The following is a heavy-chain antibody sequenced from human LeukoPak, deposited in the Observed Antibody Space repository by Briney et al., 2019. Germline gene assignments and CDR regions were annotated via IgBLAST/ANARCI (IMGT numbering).Heavy chain of an antibody. CDR3: ARAQYYYYYYMDV. CDR1: GGSISSYY. Sequence: SETLSLTCTVSGGSISSYYWSWIRQPPGKGLEWIGYIYYSGSTNYNPSLKSRVTISVDTSKNQFSQKLSSVTAADTAVYYCARAQYYYYYYMDVWGKGTTVTVSS. CDR2: IYYSGST. V-gene: IGHV4-59*01. J-gene: IGHJ6*03.